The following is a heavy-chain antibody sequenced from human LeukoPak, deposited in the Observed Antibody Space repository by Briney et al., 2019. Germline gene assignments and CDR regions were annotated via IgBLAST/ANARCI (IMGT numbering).Heavy chain of an antibody. CDR2: IYPGDSDT. Sequence: GAPLKISSKGSGSRFTTYWIAGVRQMPGKGLEWMGIIYPGDSDTRYSLSFQGQVTISADKSISTAFLQWSSLKASDTAMYYCARQQVAYYYYYGMDVWGKGTTVTVSS. J-gene: IGHJ6*04. CDR3: ARQQVAYYYYYGMDV. V-gene: IGHV5-51*01. D-gene: IGHD2-15*01. CDR1: GSRFTTYW.